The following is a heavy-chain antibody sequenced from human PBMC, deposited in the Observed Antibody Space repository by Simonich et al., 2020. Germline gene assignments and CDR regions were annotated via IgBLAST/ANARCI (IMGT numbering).Heavy chain of an antibody. CDR2: INPNSAGT. CDR3: ARDTFLGYCSSTSCYDAFDI. D-gene: IGHD2-2*01. Sequence: QVQLVQSGAEVKKPGASVKVSCKASGYTFTGYYMHWVRQAPGQGLEMMGQINPNSAGTNYAQKFQGRVTITRYTSISTAYMELSRLRSDDTAVYYCARDTFLGYCSSTSCYDAFDIWGQGTMVTVSS. CDR1: GYTFTGYY. J-gene: IGHJ3*02. V-gene: IGHV1-2*06.